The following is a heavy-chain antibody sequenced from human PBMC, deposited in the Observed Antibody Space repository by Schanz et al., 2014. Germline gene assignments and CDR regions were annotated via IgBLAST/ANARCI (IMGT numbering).Heavy chain of an antibody. Sequence: EVQLLESGGGLVQPGGSLRLSCAASGFTFSIYGMSWVRQAPGKGLEWVSDISDSGDSTHYADSVKGRFTISRDNSKNTLYLQMNSLIAEDTAVYYCAKCIGWYGRCAFDIWGQGTMVTVSS. D-gene: IGHD6-19*01. CDR1: GFTFSIYG. CDR3: AKCIGWYGRCAFDI. V-gene: IGHV3-23*01. CDR2: ISDSGDST. J-gene: IGHJ3*02.